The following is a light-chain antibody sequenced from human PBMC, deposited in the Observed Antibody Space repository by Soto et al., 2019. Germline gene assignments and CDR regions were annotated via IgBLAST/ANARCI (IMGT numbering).Light chain of an antibody. CDR3: RQYNTYPIT. V-gene: IGKV1-16*02. Sequence: DIQMTQSPSSLSASVGDRVTITCRASQGISNYLAWFQQKPGKAPKSLIYDASSLRSGFPSKFSGSGFCTDFTLTISSLQPEEFATYYCRQYNTYPITFGQGTRLEIK. CDR1: QGISNY. CDR2: DAS. J-gene: IGKJ5*01.